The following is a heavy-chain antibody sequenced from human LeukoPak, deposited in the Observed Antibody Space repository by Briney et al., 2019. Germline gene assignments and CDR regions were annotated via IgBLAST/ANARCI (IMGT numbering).Heavy chain of an antibody. CDR2: INHSGST. D-gene: IGHD5-24*01. Sequence: SETLSLTCAVYGGSFSGYYWSWIRQPPGKGLEWIGEINHSGSTNYNPSLKSRDTISIDTSKNQFSLKLNSVTAADTAVYYCARGGEMASYYGMDVWGQGTTVTVSS. J-gene: IGHJ6*02. CDR1: GGSFSGYY. CDR3: ARGGEMASYYGMDV. V-gene: IGHV4-34*01.